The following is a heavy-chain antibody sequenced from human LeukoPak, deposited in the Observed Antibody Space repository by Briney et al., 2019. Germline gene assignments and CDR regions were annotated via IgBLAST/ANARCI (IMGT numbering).Heavy chain of an antibody. J-gene: IGHJ4*02. CDR1: GFTFSSFW. CDR2: IKKDGSEK. D-gene: IGHD6-19*01. Sequence: GGSLRLSCAASGFTFSSFWMSWVRQAPGKGLEWVASIKKDGSEKEYVDSVKGRFTISRDNAKNSLYLQMNSLRAEDTAVYYCARDYKVAGEQKLFDYWGQGTLVTVSS. V-gene: IGHV3-7*01. CDR3: ARDYKVAGEQKLFDY.